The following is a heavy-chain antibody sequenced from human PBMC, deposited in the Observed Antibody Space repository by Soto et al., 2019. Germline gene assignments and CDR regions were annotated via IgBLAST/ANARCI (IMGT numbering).Heavy chain of an antibody. D-gene: IGHD3-10*01. Sequence: SETLSLTCAVSGYSINSDYYCGCIRQPPGKGLEWIGSVDHSGRTYYSPSLRSRLTIFIDTSKNQFSLRLTSVTAADTAMYFCAKKGYYPSGKINLFDSWGPGTLVTVSS. CDR1: GYSINSDYY. CDR2: VDHSGRT. J-gene: IGHJ4*02. V-gene: IGHV4-38-2*01. CDR3: AKKGYYPSGKINLFDS.